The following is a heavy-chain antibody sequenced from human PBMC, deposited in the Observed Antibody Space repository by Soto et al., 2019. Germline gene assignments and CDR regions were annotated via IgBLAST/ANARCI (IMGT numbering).Heavy chain of an antibody. D-gene: IGHD4-4*01. Sequence: GGSLRLSCAASGFTFSSYAMHWVRQAPGKGLEWVAVISYDGSNKYYADSVKGRFTISRDNSKNTLYLQMNSLRAEDTAVYYCARDDSKEAEHYYYGMDVWGQGTTVTV. CDR3: ARDDSKEAEHYYYGMDV. V-gene: IGHV3-30-3*01. CDR2: ISYDGSNK. CDR1: GFTFSSYA. J-gene: IGHJ6*02.